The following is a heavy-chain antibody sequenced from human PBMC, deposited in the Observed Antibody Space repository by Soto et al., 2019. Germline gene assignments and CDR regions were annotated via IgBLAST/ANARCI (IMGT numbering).Heavy chain of an antibody. D-gene: IGHD1-26*01. CDR1: GFTFDDFA. CDR2: ISWDSGSI. V-gene: IGHV3-9*01. CDR3: AKDRRIVGATSVDIDY. Sequence: EVQLVESGGGLVQPGRSLRLSCAASGFTFDDFAMHWVRQAPGKGLEWVSGISWDSGSIGYAESVKGRFTISRDNAKNSLYLQMSSLRAEDTALYYCAKDRRIVGATSVDIDYWGQGTLVTVSS. J-gene: IGHJ4*02.